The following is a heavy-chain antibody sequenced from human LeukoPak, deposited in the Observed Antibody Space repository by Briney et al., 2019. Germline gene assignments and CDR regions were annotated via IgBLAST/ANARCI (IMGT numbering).Heavy chain of an antibody. J-gene: IGHJ4*01. V-gene: IGHV1-2*02. CDR1: GYTFTGYY. CDR3: ARPTPPSCSSTPCLFAY. CDR2: INPNSGDT. D-gene: IGHD2-2*01. Sequence: GASVKVSCKASGYTFTGYYMHWVRQAPGQGFEWMGWINPNSGDTNYAQKFQGRVTMTRDTSISTAHMELSRLRSDDTAVYYCARPTPPSCSSTPCLFAYWGKEPWLPSRQ.